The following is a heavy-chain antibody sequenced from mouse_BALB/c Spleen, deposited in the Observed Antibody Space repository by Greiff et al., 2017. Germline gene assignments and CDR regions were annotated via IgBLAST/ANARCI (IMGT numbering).Heavy chain of an antibody. Sequence: EVQLVESGGGLVQPGGSLKLSCAASGFDFSRYWMSWVRQAPGKGLEWIGEINPDSSTINYTPSLKDKFIISRDNAKNTLYLQMSKVRSEDTALYYCARPFHYYGPYAMDYWGQGTSVTVSS. J-gene: IGHJ4*01. D-gene: IGHD1-2*01. V-gene: IGHV4-1*02. CDR1: GFDFSRYW. CDR3: ARPFHYYGPYAMDY. CDR2: INPDSSTI.